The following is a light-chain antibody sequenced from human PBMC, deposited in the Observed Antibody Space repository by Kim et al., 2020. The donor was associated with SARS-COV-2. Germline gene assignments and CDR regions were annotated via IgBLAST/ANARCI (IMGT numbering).Light chain of an antibody. J-gene: IGLJ3*02. CDR3: QSYDSGLSAWV. CDR2: AYT. Sequence: QSVLTQPPSVSGAPGQRVTISCTGSSSNIGAGYDVHWYQHLPRTAPKLLIYAYTNRPSGVPDRFSGSRSGTSASLAITGLQAEDEAHYYCQSYDSGLSAWVFGGGTKVTVL. CDR1: SSNIGAGYD. V-gene: IGLV1-40*01.